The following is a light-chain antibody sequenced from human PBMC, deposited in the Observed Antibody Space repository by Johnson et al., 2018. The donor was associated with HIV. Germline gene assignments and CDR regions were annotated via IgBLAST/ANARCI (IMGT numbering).Light chain of an antibody. J-gene: IGLJ1*01. CDR3: GTWDSSLGGV. V-gene: IGLV1-51*01. CDR1: SSNIGNNY. Sequence: QSVLTQPPSVSAAPRQKVTISCSGSSSNIGNNYVSWYQHLPGTAPKLLIYDNNKRPSGIPDRFSGSKSGTSATLGITGLQTGDEADYYCGTWDSSLGGVFGTGTQVTVL. CDR2: DNN.